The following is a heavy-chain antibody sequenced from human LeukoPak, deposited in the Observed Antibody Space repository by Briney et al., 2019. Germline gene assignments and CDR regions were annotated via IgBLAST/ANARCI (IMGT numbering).Heavy chain of an antibody. J-gene: IGHJ5*02. CDR2: VGGSGANT. CDR1: GFTFSNYA. Sequence: GGSLRLSCAASGFTFSNYAMSWVRQAPGKGLEWVSAVGGSGANTYYADSVKGRFTISRDNPKNTLYLQMNSLRAEDTAVYYCAKDDRESASGFSDHWGQGTLVTVSS. D-gene: IGHD3-22*01. CDR3: AKDDRESASGFSDH. V-gene: IGHV3-23*01.